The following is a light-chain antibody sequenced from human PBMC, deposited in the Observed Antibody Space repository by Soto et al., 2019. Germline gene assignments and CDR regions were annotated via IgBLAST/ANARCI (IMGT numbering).Light chain of an antibody. CDR1: SSDVGGYNY. CDR3: SSYTSSSTLVV. Sequence: QSALTQPASVSGSPGQSITISCTGTSSDVGGYNYVSWYQQHPGKAPKLMIYEVSNRPSGVSNRFSGSKSGNTASLTISGLQAEAEVDYYCSSYTSSSTLVVFGGGTKLTVL. V-gene: IGLV2-14*01. CDR2: EVS. J-gene: IGLJ2*01.